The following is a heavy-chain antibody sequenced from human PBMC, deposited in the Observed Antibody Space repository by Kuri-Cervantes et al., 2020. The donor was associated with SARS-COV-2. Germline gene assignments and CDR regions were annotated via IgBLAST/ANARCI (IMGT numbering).Heavy chain of an antibody. J-gene: IGHJ3*02. D-gene: IGHD3-3*01. CDR3: VRVGTGLGFGDAFDM. Sequence: GGSLRLSCAASGFTFSNYDMHWVRQASGKGLEWVSGIGTASDTYYPGSVKGRFTISRENAKNALYLKMNSLSAWDTAVYYCVRVGTGLGFGDAFDMWGQGTMVTVSS. CDR2: IGTASDT. CDR1: GFTFSNYD. V-gene: IGHV3-13*04.